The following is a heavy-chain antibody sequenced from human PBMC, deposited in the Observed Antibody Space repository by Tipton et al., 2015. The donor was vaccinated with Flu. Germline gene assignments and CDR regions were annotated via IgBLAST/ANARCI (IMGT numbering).Heavy chain of an antibody. D-gene: IGHD3-3*01. CDR2: INPNSGGT. CDR3: ARVTINGYYDFWSGYSAGYGMDV. V-gene: IGHV1-2*06. CDR1: GYTFTGYY. J-gene: IGHJ6*02. Sequence: QLVQSGAEVKKPGASVKVSCKASGYTFTGYYMHWVRQAPGQGLEWMGRINPNSGGTNYAQKFQGRVTMTRDTSISTAYMERSRLRSDDTAVYYCARVTINGYYDFWSGYSAGYGMDVWGQGTTVTVSS.